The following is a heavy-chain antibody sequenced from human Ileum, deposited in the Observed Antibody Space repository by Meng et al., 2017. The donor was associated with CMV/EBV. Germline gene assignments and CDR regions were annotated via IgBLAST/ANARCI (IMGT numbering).Heavy chain of an antibody. V-gene: IGHV1-2*02. CDR3: ARDGAAGIRNWFDP. Sequence: KASGYTFTGYYMHWVRQAPGQGLEWMGWINPNSGGTDSAQKFQGRATMTRDTSISTAYMELSRLRSDDTAVYYCARDGAAGIRNWFDPWGQGTLVTVSS. D-gene: IGHD6-13*01. CDR2: INPNSGGT. CDR1: GYTFTGYY. J-gene: IGHJ5*02.